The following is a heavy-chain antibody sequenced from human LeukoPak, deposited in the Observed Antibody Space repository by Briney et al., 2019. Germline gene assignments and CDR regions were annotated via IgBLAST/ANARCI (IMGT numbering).Heavy chain of an antibody. CDR2: INPIFGTA. J-gene: IGHJ4*02. CDR3: ARDSSSSSALGAFDY. V-gene: IGHV1-69*05. Sequence: SVKVSCKASGGTFSSYAISWVRQAPGQGLEWMGGINPIFGTANYAQKFQGRVTITTDESTSTAYMELSSLRSEDTAVYYCARDSSSSSALGAFDYWGQGTLVTVSS. D-gene: IGHD6-6*01. CDR1: GGTFSSYA.